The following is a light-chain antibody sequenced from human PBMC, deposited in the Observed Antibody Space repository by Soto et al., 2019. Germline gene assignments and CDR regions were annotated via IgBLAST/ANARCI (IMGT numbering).Light chain of an antibody. V-gene: IGKV3-15*01. J-gene: IGKJ2*01. CDR2: GAS. CDR1: QSVSSN. Sequence: EIVMTQSPATLSVSPGERATLSCRASQSVSSNLAWYQQKPGQAPRLLIYGASTRATGIPARSSGSGSGTECTITISSLQSEDFAVYYWQQYNNWPRYTFGQGTKLEIK. CDR3: QQYNNWPRYT.